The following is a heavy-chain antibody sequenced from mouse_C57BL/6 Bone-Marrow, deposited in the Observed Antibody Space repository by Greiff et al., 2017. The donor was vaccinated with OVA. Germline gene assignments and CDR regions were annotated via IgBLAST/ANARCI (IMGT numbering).Heavy chain of an antibody. CDR3: ARGEAYSNYGYFDV. D-gene: IGHD2-5*01. Sequence: QVQLQQPGAELVKPGASVKLSCKASGYTFTSHWMHWVKQRPGRGLEWIGRIDPNSGGTKYNEKFKSKATLTVDKPSSTAYMQLSSLTSEDSAVYYCARGEAYSNYGYFDVWGTGTTVTVSS. CDR2: IDPNSGGT. CDR1: GYTFTSHW. J-gene: IGHJ1*03. V-gene: IGHV1-72*01.